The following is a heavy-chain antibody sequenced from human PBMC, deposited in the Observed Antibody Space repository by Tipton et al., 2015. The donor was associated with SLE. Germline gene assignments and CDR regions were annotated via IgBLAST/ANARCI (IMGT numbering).Heavy chain of an antibody. CDR1: GFTFSSYW. V-gene: IGHV3-7*01. CDR3: ARDPSIAAAAPVDY. J-gene: IGHJ4*02. CDR2: IKQDGSEK. Sequence: SLRLSCAASGFTFSSYWMSWVRQAPGKGLEWVANIKQDGSEKYYVDSVKGRFTISRDNAKNSLYLQMNSLRAEDTAVYYCARDPSIAAAAPVDYWGQGTLVTVSS. D-gene: IGHD6-13*01.